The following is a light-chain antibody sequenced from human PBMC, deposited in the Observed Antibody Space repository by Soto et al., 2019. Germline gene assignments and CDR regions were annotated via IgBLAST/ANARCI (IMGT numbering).Light chain of an antibody. Sequence: EIVLTQSPGTLSLSPGERATLSCRASQSVSSSYLAWYQQKPGQAPRLLIYGASSSATGIPDRFSGSGSGTEFTLTISSLQPGDFATYYCQHYNTYPWTFGQGTKVDIK. CDR2: GAS. J-gene: IGKJ1*01. CDR3: QHYNTYPWT. CDR1: QSVSSSY. V-gene: IGKV3-20*01.